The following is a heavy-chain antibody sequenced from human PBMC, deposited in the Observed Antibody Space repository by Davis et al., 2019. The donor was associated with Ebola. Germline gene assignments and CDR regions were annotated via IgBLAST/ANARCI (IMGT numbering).Heavy chain of an antibody. CDR1: GFTFSDYY. CDR2: ISSSGSTI. V-gene: IGHV3-11*01. Sequence: GESLKISCAASGFTFSDYYMSWIRQAPGKGLEWVSYISSSGSTIYYADSVKGRFTISRDNAKNSLYLQMNSLRAEDTAVYYCARTATHWYFDLWGRGTLVTVSS. CDR3: ARTATHWYFDL. J-gene: IGHJ2*01.